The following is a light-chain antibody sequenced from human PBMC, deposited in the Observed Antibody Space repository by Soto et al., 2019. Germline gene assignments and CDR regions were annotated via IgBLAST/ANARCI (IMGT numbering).Light chain of an antibody. J-gene: IGKJ4*01. CDR1: QSLLHSNGYNY. CDR3: MQALPTPLT. Sequence: DIVMTQSPLSLPVTPGEPASISCRSSQSLLHSNGYNYLDWYLQKPGQSPQLLIYLGSNRASGVPDKFSGSGSGTDFTLKISRVEAEDVGVYYCMQALPTPLTFCGWTKVEIK. V-gene: IGKV2-28*01. CDR2: LGS.